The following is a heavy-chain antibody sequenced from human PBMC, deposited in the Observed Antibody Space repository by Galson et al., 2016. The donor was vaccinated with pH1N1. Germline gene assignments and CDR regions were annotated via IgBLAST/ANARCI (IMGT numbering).Heavy chain of an antibody. V-gene: IGHV4-34*01. Sequence: ETLSLTCAVYGGSFSHYYWSWIRQSPGKGLEWIGEITHSGTTHYNASLKSRVSMSVDTSRNQFSLKLSSVTAADAAVYYCARLSLGGHTETYGMDVWGQGTTVIVSS. CDR1: GGSFSHYY. CDR2: ITHSGTT. CDR3: ARLSLGGHTETYGMDV. D-gene: IGHD3-10*01. J-gene: IGHJ6*02.